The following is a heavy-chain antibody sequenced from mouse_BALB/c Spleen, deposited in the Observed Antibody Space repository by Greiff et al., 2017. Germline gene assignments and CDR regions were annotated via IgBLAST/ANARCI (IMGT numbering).Heavy chain of an antibody. CDR3: SRKIYDGYSYAMDY. D-gene: IGHD2-3*01. CDR2: ISTYYGDA. V-gene: IGHV1S137*01. CDR1: GYTFTDYA. J-gene: IGHJ4*01. Sequence: QVQLQQSGAELVRPGVSVKISCKGSGYTFTDYAMHWVKQSHAKSLEWIGVISTYYGDASYNQKFKGKATMTVDKSSSTAYMELARLTSEDSAIYYCSRKIYDGYSYAMDYWGQGTTVTVSS.